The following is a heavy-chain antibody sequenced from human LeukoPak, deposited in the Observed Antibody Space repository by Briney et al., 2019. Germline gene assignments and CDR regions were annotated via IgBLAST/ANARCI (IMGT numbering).Heavy chain of an antibody. CDR3: VRGSAVGWLHFQH. V-gene: IGHV5-51*01. Sequence: GESLQISCKGSGYSFTSYWIGWVRQLPGKGLEWMGIIYTGDSDTRYSPSFQGQVTISADKSISTAYLQWSSLKASDTAMYYCVRGSAVGWLHFQHWGQGTLVTVSS. D-gene: IGHD3-10*01. CDR1: GYSFTSYW. CDR2: IYTGDSDT. J-gene: IGHJ1*01.